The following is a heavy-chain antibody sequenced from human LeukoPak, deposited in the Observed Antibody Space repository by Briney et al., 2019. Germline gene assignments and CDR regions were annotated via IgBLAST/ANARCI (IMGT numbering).Heavy chain of an antibody. J-gene: IGHJ3*02. CDR3: ASHHPPLYSYDSSGSYGAFDI. Sequence: GGSLRLSCAASGFTFSSYWMSWVRQAPGKGLEWVANIKQDGSEKYYVDSVKGRFTISRDNAKNSLYLQLNSLRAEDTAVYSCASHHPPLYSYDSSGSYGAFDIWGHGTMVTVSS. CDR1: GFTFSSYW. CDR2: IKQDGSEK. D-gene: IGHD3-22*01. V-gene: IGHV3-7*01.